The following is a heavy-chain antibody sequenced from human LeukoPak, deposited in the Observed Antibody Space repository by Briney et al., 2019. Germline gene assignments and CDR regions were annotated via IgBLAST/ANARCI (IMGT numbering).Heavy chain of an antibody. CDR3: ARARDPSGLVRGGPFDY. V-gene: IGHV3-11*06. J-gene: IGHJ4*02. CDR2: ISSSSSYT. CDR1: GFTFSDYY. Sequence: GGSLRLSCAASGFTFSDYYMSWIRQAPGKGLEWVSYISSSSSYTNYADSVKGRFTTSRDNAKNSLYLQMNSLRAEDTAVYYCARARDPSGLVRGGPFDYWGQGTLVTVSS. D-gene: IGHD6-19*01.